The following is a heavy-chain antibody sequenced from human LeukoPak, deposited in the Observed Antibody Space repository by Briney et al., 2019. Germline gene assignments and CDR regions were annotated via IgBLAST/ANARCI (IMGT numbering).Heavy chain of an antibody. D-gene: IGHD3-3*01. Sequence: SETLSLTCAVYGGSFSGYYWSWIRQPPGKGLEWIGEINHSGSTNYNPSLKSRVTISVDTSKNQLSLKLSSVTAADTAVYYCARAPSFGMVLNYWYFDLWGRGTLVTVSS. CDR1: GGSFSGYY. J-gene: IGHJ2*01. V-gene: IGHV4-34*01. CDR2: INHSGST. CDR3: ARAPSFGMVLNYWYFDL.